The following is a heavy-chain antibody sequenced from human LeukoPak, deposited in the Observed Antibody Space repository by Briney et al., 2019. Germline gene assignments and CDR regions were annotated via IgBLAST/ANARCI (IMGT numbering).Heavy chain of an antibody. CDR3: ARQRVEGITIFGVGLDY. J-gene: IGHJ4*02. V-gene: IGHV4-34*01. CDR1: GGSFSGYY. Sequence: SETLSLTCAVYGGSFSGYYWSWIRQPPGKGLEWIGEINHSGSTNYNPSLKSRVTISVDTSKNQFSLKLSSVTAADTAVYYCARQRVEGITIFGVGLDYWGQGTLVTVSS. D-gene: IGHD3-3*01. CDR2: INHSGST.